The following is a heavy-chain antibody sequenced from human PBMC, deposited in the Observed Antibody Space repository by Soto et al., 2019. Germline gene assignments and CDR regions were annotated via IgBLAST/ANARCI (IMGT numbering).Heavy chain of an antibody. J-gene: IGHJ4*02. D-gene: IGHD3-22*01. V-gene: IGHV4-34*01. CDR1: GGSFSGYY. Sequence: SETLSLTCAVYGGSFSGYYWSWIRQPPGKGLEWIGEINHSGSTNYNPSLKSRVTISVDTSKNQCSLKLSSVTAADTAVYYCAGGPPLELGSSGPEDYWGQGTLVTVSS. CDR2: INHSGST. CDR3: AGGPPLELGSSGPEDY.